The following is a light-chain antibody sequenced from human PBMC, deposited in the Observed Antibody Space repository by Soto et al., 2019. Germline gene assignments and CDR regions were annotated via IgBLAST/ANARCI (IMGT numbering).Light chain of an antibody. CDR1: SSNIGAGYD. J-gene: IGLJ2*01. V-gene: IGLV1-40*01. CDR2: GNS. CDR3: QSYDSSLTAVV. Sequence: QSVLTQPPSVSGAPGQRVTISCTGSSSNIGAGYDVHWYQHLPGTAPKLLMYGNSNRPSGVPDRFSGSKSGTSASLAITGLQAEDDADYYCQSYDSSLTAVVFGGGTKLTVL.